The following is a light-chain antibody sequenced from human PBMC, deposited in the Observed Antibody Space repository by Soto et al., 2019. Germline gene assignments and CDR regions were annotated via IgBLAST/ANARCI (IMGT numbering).Light chain of an antibody. CDR2: AAS. Sequence: DIPMTQSPSSLSASVGDRVTITCRANQTISTYLNWFQQKPGKAPKLLIYAASSLQSGVPSRFSGSGSGTDFTLTIRSLQPEDLATYYCQQTYTKPITFGGGVKVEI. CDR3: QQTYTKPIT. CDR1: QTISTY. V-gene: IGKV1-39*01. J-gene: IGKJ4*01.